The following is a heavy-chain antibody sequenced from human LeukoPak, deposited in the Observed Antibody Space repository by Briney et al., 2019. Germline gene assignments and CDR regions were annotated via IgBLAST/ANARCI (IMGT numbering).Heavy chain of an antibody. Sequence: ASVKVSCKASGGTFSSYAINWVRQAPGQGLEWMGWIIPILGIPNYAQKFQGRVTITADRSTSTAYMELSSLRSEDAAVYYCARVSYYDSSGYPEYFHRWGQGTLVTVSS. CDR1: GGTFSSYA. CDR2: IIPILGIP. D-gene: IGHD3-22*01. J-gene: IGHJ1*01. V-gene: IGHV1-69*10. CDR3: ARVSYYDSSGYPEYFHR.